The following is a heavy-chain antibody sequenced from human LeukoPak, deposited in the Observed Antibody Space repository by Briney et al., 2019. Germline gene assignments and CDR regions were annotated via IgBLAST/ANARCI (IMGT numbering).Heavy chain of an antibody. Sequence: SETLSLTCTVSGVSISSSSYYWGWIRQPPGKGLEWIGSIYYSGSTYYNPSLKSQVTISVDTSKNQFSLKLSSVTAADTAVYYCARGHSSGYYHYYYHMDVWGKGTTVTVSS. CDR2: IYYSGST. V-gene: IGHV4-39*01. D-gene: IGHD3-22*01. CDR3: ARGHSSGYYHYYYHMDV. CDR1: GVSISSSSYY. J-gene: IGHJ6*03.